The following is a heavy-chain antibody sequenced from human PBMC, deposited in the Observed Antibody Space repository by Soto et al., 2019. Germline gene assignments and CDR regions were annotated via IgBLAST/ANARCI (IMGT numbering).Heavy chain of an antibody. CDR2: IYYSGST. J-gene: IGHJ5*02. CDR1: GGSISSGGYY. V-gene: IGHV4-31*03. CDR3: ARGLTYYYDSSGYYFLGWFDP. Sequence: QVQLQESGPGLVKPSQTLSLTCTVSGGSISSGGYYWSWIRQHPGKGLEWIGYIYYSGSTYYNPSLKSRVTISVDTSKNQFALKLSSVTAADTAVYYCARGLTYYYDSSGYYFLGWFDPWGQGTLVTVSS. D-gene: IGHD3-22*01.